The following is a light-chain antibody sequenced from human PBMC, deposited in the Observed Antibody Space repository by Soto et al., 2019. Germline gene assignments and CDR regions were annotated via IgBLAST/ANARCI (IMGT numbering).Light chain of an antibody. J-gene: IGKJ2*01. Sequence: EIVMTQSPATLSLSPGERAALSCRASQSINSEVAWYQQKPGRPPRLLIYGASTRATGVPARFTGSESGSEFTLTISGLQSEDFAVYYCQQGHNWPLTFGQGTRLEI. V-gene: IGKV3-15*01. CDR1: QSINSE. CDR2: GAS. CDR3: QQGHNWPLT.